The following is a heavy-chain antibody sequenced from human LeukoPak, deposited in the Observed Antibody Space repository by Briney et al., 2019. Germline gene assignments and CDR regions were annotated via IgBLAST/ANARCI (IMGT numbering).Heavy chain of an antibody. CDR1: GYTFTSYG. CDR3: ARAPVTMVRGVVVYYYYGMDV. D-gene: IGHD3-10*01. V-gene: IGHV1-18*01. Sequence: GASVKVSCKASGYTFTSYGISWVRQAPGQGLEWMGWISAYDGNTNYAQKLQGRVTMTTDTSTNTAYMELRSLRSDDTAVYYCARAPVTMVRGVVVYYYYGMDVWGQGTTVTVSS. J-gene: IGHJ6*02. CDR2: ISAYDGNT.